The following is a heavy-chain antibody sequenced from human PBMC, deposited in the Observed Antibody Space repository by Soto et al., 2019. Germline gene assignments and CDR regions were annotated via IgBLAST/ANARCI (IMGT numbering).Heavy chain of an antibody. CDR2: IFHSGMT. D-gene: IGHD5-18*01. J-gene: IGHJ5*02. V-gene: IGHV4-38-2*01. CDR1: GFSITNGHY. CDR3: ARLFGREGYNSIDT. Sequence: SETLSLTCAVSGFSITNGHYWVWIRQAPGKGLEWIGSIFHSGMTYYNSSLKSRLTISVDTSKNLFSLKLTSVTAADTAVYYCARLFGREGYNSIDTWGQGTLVTVSS.